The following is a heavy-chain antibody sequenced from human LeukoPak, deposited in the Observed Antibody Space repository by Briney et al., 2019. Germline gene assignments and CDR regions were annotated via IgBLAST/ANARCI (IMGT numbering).Heavy chain of an antibody. CDR3: ARDRGSSSSAY. CDR1: GFTFSSYA. Sequence: GRSLRLSCAASGFTFSSYAMHWVRQAPGKGLEWVSSISTSSIYIYYADSVKGRFTISRDNAKNSLYLQMNSLRAEDTAVYYCARDRGSSSSAYWGQGTLVTVSS. D-gene: IGHD6-6*01. V-gene: IGHV3-21*01. J-gene: IGHJ4*02. CDR2: ISTSSIYI.